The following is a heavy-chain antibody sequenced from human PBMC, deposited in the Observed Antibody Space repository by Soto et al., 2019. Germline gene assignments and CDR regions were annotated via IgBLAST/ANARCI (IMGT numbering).Heavy chain of an antibody. CDR2: INAGNGNT. Sequence: VASVKVSCKASGYTFTSYAMHWVRQAPGQRLEWVGWINAGNGNTKYSQKFQGRVTITRDTSASTAYMELSSLRSEDTAVYYCARDSSGWSSFDYWGQGTLVTVS. D-gene: IGHD6-19*01. V-gene: IGHV1-3*01. CDR3: ARDSSGWSSFDY. CDR1: GYTFTSYA. J-gene: IGHJ4*02.